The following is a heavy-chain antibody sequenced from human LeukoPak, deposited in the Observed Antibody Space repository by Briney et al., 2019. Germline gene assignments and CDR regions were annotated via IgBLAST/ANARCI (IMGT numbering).Heavy chain of an antibody. V-gene: IGHV3-23*01. CDR1: GFTFSSYW. CDR2: ISGSGNRT. J-gene: IGHJ4*02. CDR3: ARALTGFIPGN. D-gene: IGHD3-9*01. Sequence: GGSLRLSCAASGFTFSSYWMSWVRQAPGKGLEWVSSISGSGNRTYYADSVKGRFTISRDNSKNTLFLQMNSLRAEDTAVYYCARALTGFIPGNWGQGTLVTVSS.